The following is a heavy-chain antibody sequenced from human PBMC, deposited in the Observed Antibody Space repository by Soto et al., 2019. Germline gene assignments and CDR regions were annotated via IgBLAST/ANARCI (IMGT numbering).Heavy chain of an antibody. CDR1: GFTFSSYS. CDR3: ARVVTPAMGRYGMDV. CDR2: IITSSSYI. Sequence: EVQLVESGGGLVKPGGSLRLSCAASGFTFSSYSMNWVRQAPGKGREWVSSIITSSSYIYYAYSVKGRFTISRDNAKNSLYLQMNSLRAEDTAVYYCARVVTPAMGRYGMDVWGQGTTVTVSS. J-gene: IGHJ6*02. D-gene: IGHD2-2*01. V-gene: IGHV3-21*01.